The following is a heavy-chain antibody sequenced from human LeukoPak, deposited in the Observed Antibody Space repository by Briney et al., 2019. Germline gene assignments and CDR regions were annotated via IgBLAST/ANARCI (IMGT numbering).Heavy chain of an antibody. CDR3: VKSGGYATAIRYFDL. V-gene: IGHV3-9*01. D-gene: IGHD2-21*02. Sequence: GGSLRLSCAASGFSFGGYALHWVRQAPGKGLEWVASISWNSGDIVHADSVKGRFTISRDNAKNSLYLQMDSLRTEYTALYYCVKSGGYATAIRYFDLWGRGTLVTVSS. CDR2: ISWNSGDI. CDR1: GFSFGGYA. J-gene: IGHJ2*01.